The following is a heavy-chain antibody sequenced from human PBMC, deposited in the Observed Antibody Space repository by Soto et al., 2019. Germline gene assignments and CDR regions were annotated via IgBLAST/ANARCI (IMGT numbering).Heavy chain of an antibody. CDR3: TRQMGYYYGSGRSASYYYYGMDV. Sequence: GRSLRLSCAASGFTFSSYWMSWVRQAPGKGLEWVANIKQDGSEKYYVDSVKGRFTISRDDPKSIAYLQMNSLKTEDTAVYYCTRQMGYYYGSGRSASYYYYGMDVWGQGTTVTVSS. CDR2: IKQDGSEK. D-gene: IGHD3-10*01. J-gene: IGHJ6*02. V-gene: IGHV3-7*03. CDR1: GFTFSSYW.